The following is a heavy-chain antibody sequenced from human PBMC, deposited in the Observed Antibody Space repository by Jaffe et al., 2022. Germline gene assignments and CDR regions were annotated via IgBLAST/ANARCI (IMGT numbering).Heavy chain of an antibody. J-gene: IGHJ3*02. CDR1: GFTFSSYE. V-gene: IGHV3-48*03. CDR3: ARGGLLWFGEFGTNDAFDI. D-gene: IGHD3-10*01. CDR2: ISSSGSTI. Sequence: EVQLVESGGGLVQPGGSLRLSCAASGFTFSSYEMNWVRQAPGKGLEWVSYISSSGSTIYYADSVKGRFTISRDNAKNSLYLQMNSLRAEDTAVYYCARGGLLWFGEFGTNDAFDIWGQGTMVTVSS.